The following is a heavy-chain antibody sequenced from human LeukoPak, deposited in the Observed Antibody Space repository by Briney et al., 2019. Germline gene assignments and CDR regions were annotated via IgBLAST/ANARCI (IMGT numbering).Heavy chain of an antibody. D-gene: IGHD3-22*01. Sequence: GGSLRLSCAASGFTFSSYAMSWVRQAPGKGLEWVSAISGSGGSTYYADSVKGRFTISRDNSKNTLYLQMNSLRAEDTAVYYCARGGYYDSSGYLYFDYWGQGTLVTVSS. J-gene: IGHJ4*02. V-gene: IGHV3-23*01. CDR1: GFTFSSYA. CDR2: ISGSGGST. CDR3: ARGGYYDSSGYLYFDY.